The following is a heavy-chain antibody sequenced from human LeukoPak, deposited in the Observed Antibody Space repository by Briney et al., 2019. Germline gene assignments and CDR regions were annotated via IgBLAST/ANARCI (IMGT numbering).Heavy chain of an antibody. J-gene: IGHJ4*02. CDR2: IRYDGSNK. D-gene: IGHD5-24*01. CDR3: ASSTVEMATILDQD. CDR1: GFTFSSYG. V-gene: IGHV3-30*02. Sequence: PGGSLRLSCAASGFTFSSYGMHWVRQAPGKGLEWVAFIRYDGSNKYYADSVKGRFTISRDNSKNTLYLQMNSLRAEDTAVYYCASSTVEMATILDQDWGQGTLVTVSS.